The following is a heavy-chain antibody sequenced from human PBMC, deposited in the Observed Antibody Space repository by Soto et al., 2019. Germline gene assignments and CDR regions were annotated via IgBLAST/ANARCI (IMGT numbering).Heavy chain of an antibody. CDR3: ARDLSLDY. D-gene: IGHD3-16*02. V-gene: IGHV4-59*01. CDR1: GGSISSYY. Sequence: PSETLSLTCTVSGGSISSYYRSWIRQPPGKGLEWIGYIYYSGSTHYNPSLKSGVTISLDTSKNQFSLKLSSVTAADTAVYYCARDLSLDYWGQGTLVTVSS. CDR2: IYYSGST. J-gene: IGHJ4*02.